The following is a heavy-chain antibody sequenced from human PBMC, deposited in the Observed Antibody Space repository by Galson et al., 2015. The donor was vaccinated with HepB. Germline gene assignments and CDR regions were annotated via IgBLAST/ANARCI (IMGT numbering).Heavy chain of an antibody. J-gene: IGHJ3*02. CDR2: ISGSGGST. D-gene: IGHD2-21*02. Sequence: SLRLSCAASGFTFSSYAMSWVRQAPGKGLEWVSAISGSGGSTYYADSVKGRFTISRDNSKNTLYLQMNSLRAEDTAVYYCAKGLRLLAYCGGDCHHDAFDIWGQGTMVTVSS. V-gene: IGHV3-23*01. CDR1: GFTFSSYA. CDR3: AKGLRLLAYCGGDCHHDAFDI.